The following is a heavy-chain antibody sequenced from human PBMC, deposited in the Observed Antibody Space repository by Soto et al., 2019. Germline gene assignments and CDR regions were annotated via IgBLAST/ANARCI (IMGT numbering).Heavy chain of an antibody. J-gene: IGHJ4*02. Sequence: EVQLLESGGGLVQPGGSLRLSCAASGFTFRTYAMSWVRQAPGKGLEWVSGLFGNGGGISYADSVKGRFTISRDNSNNMLYLQMRSLRVEDTAVYYCAKDRQPDGLWPFDHCGQGTLVTVSS. D-gene: IGHD2-8*01. V-gene: IGHV3-23*01. CDR2: LFGNGGGI. CDR3: AKDRQPDGLWPFDH. CDR1: GFTFRTYA.